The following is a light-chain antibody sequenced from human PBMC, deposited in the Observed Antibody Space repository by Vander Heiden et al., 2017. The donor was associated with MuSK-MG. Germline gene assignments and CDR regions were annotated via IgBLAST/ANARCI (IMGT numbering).Light chain of an antibody. CDR1: SSNIGAHFD. CDR2: DST. J-gene: IGLJ2*01. CDR3: QYSDSSLSGLL. Sequence: QSVLTQPHSVSGAPGQRVTISCTGSSSNIGAHFDVHWYQQLPAKAPKRLIFDSTKRPSGVPDRFSGSKSGTSASPEITALQAEDEADDYCQYSDSSLSGLLFGGGTKLTVL. V-gene: IGLV1-40*01.